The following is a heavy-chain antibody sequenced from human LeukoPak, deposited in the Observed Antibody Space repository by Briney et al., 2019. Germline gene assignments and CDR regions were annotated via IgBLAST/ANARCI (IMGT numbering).Heavy chain of an antibody. CDR2: TYPRDGST. V-gene: IGHV1-46*01. J-gene: IGHJ4*02. Sequence: ASVKVSCKASGYTFTNNYLHWVRQAPGQGLEWMGMTYPRDGSTSYAQNFQGRVTVTRDTSTTTVHMELRGLRSEDTAVYYCARDQEGFDYWGQGTVVTVSS. CDR1: GYTFTNNY. CDR3: ARDQEGFDY.